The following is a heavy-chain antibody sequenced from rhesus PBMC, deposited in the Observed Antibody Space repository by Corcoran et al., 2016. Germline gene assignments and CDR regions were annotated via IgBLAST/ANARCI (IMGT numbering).Heavy chain of an antibody. CDR2: VDPKDGET. D-gene: IGHD5-12*01. V-gene: IGHV1-111*01. CDR3: ATLPDTATVDY. J-gene: IGHJ4*01. Sequence: EVQLVQSGAEVKKPGASVKISCKASGYTFTDYYLHWLRQAPGKGLELMGRVDPKDGETDDAKKFQDRVTSTRDTSTDTAYMELSSLRSEDTAVYYCATLPDTATVDYWGQGVLVTVSS. CDR1: GYTFTDYY.